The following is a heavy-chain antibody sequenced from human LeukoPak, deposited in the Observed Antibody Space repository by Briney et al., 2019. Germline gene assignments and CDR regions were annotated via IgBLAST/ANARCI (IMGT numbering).Heavy chain of an antibody. Sequence: PGGSLRLSCAASGFTFSSYEMNWVRQAPGKGLEWVSYISSSGSTIYYADSVKGRFTISRDNAKNSLYLQMNSLRAEDTAVYYCARELLRITMVRGIPRVGAFDIWGQGTMVTVSS. CDR2: ISSSGSTI. D-gene: IGHD3-10*01. V-gene: IGHV3-48*03. J-gene: IGHJ3*02. CDR1: GFTFSSYE. CDR3: ARELLRITMVRGIPRVGAFDI.